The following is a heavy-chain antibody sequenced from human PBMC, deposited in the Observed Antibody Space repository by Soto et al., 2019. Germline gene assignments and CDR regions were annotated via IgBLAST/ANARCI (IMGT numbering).Heavy chain of an antibody. Sequence: SETLSLTCTVSGGSIRSYYWSWIRQPPGKGLEWIGYIYYSGSTNYNPSLKSRVTISVDTSKNQFSLKLSSVTAADTAVYYCARVNLVLYYGMDVWGQGTTVT. J-gene: IGHJ6*02. CDR2: IYYSGST. D-gene: IGHD1-20*01. V-gene: IGHV4-59*01. CDR3: ARVNLVLYYGMDV. CDR1: GGSIRSYY.